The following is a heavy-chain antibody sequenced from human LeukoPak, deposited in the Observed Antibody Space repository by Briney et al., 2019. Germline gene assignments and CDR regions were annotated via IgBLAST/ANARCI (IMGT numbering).Heavy chain of an antibody. D-gene: IGHD2-15*01. CDR2: ISNNGGYT. Sequence: GGSLRLSCAASGFTFSSPAMSWGRPAPGEGLEWVSAISNNGGYTYYADSVQGRFTISRDNSKSTLCLQMNSLRAEDTAVYYCAKQLGYCSDGSCYFPYWGQGTLVTVSS. CDR3: AKQLGYCSDGSCYFPY. V-gene: IGHV3-23*01. J-gene: IGHJ4*02. CDR1: GFTFSSPA.